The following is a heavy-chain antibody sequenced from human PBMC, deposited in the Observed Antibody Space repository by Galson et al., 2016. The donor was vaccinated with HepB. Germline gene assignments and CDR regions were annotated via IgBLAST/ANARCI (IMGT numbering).Heavy chain of an antibody. CDR2: IYSGGGT. D-gene: IGHD6-19*01. Sequence: SLRLSCAASGFSFSTYGVHWVRQAPGKGLEWVAVIYSGGGTFYADSVKRRLTISRDNSRNTLYVQMNNLSAEDTAVYYCARDYPGSSGNLGTFDMWGRGTMGAVSS. V-gene: IGHV3-53*01. CDR1: GFSFSTYG. J-gene: IGHJ3*02. CDR3: ARDYPGSSGNLGTFDM.